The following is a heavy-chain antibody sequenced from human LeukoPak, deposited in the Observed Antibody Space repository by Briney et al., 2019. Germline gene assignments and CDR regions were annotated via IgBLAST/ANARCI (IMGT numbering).Heavy chain of an antibody. CDR3: AKGISSGYKDAFDI. J-gene: IGHJ3*02. CDR2: ISRNGAAT. D-gene: IGHD3-22*01. Sequence: GGSLRLSCEASGLSFGDYTMHWVRQAPGKGLERVSLISRNGAATKYADSVRGRFTISRDNSKNTLYLQMNSLRAEDTAVYYCAKGISSGYKDAFDIWGQGTMVTVSS. V-gene: IGHV3-43*01. CDR1: GLSFGDYT.